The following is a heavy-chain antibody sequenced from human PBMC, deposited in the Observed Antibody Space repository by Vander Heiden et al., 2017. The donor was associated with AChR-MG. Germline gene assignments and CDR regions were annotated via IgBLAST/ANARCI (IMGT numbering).Heavy chain of an antibody. Sequence: EVQLLESGGGLVQPGGSLRLSCSVPGFTFSSNAMSWVRQAPGKGLEWVSAISNTGGSTYYADSVKGRVTISRDNSKNTLCLQMNSLRAEDTAVYYCAKVPPRGPAAMRFHFDSWGQGTLVTVSS. CDR1: GFTFSSNA. CDR2: ISNTGGST. J-gene: IGHJ4*02. D-gene: IGHD2-2*01. V-gene: IGHV3-23*01. CDR3: AKVPPRGPAAMRFHFDS.